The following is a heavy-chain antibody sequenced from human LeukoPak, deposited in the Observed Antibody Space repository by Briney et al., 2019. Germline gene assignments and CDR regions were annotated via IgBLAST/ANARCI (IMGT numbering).Heavy chain of an antibody. CDR3: ARGAFGGVFNY. CDR2: IYYSGST. Sequence: PSETLSLTCTVSGGSISAYYWSWIRQPPGKGLEWIGYIYYSGSTNYNPSLKSRLTISVDTSKNQFSLKVTSVTAADTAVYYCARGAFGGVFNYWGQGTLVTVSS. J-gene: IGHJ4*02. D-gene: IGHD3-16*01. V-gene: IGHV4-59*01. CDR1: GGSISAYY.